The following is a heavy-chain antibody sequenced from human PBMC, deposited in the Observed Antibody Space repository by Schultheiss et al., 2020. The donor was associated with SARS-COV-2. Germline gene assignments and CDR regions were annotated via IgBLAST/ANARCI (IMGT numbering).Heavy chain of an antibody. CDR2: ISSSGSTI. V-gene: IGHV3-48*04. Sequence: GGSLRLSCAASGFTFSSYGMYWVRQAPGKGLEWVSYISSSGSTIYYADSVKGRFTISRDNAKNSLYLQMNSLRAEDTAVYYCARERQLDYGGNSVGFDYWGQGALVTVSS. J-gene: IGHJ4*02. D-gene: IGHD4-23*01. CDR3: ARERQLDYGGNSVGFDY. CDR1: GFTFSSYG.